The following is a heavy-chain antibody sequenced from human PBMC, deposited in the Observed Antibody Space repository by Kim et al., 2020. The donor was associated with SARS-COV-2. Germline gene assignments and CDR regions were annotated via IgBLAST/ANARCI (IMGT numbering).Heavy chain of an antibody. CDR1: GYTFTSYG. CDR2: ISAYNGNT. Sequence: ASVKVSCKASGYTFTSYGISWVRQAPGQGLEWMGWISAYNGNTNYAQKLQGRVTMTTDTSTSTAYMELRSLRSDDTAVYYCARAVGRYYGSGSYYPYDYWGQGTLVTVSS. J-gene: IGHJ4*02. D-gene: IGHD3-10*01. CDR3: ARAVGRYYGSGSYYPYDY. V-gene: IGHV1-18*04.